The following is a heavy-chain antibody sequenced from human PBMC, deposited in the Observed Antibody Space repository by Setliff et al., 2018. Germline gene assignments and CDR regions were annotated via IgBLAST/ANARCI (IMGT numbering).Heavy chain of an antibody. Sequence: PGESLKISCKGFGYMFTNYWIGWVRQTPGKGLEWMGVIYPGDSDTRYSPSFQGQVTFSADKSISTAYLQWSSLKASGTAMYYCARHFGFSAGWYADYWGQGTLVTVSS. V-gene: IGHV5-51*01. CDR1: GYMFTNYW. CDR3: ARHFGFSAGWYADY. J-gene: IGHJ4*02. CDR2: IYPGDSDT. D-gene: IGHD6-19*01.